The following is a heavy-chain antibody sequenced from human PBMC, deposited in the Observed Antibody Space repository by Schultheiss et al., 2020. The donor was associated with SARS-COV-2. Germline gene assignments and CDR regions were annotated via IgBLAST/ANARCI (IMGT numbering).Heavy chain of an antibody. CDR2: IYYSGST. D-gene: IGHD6-6*01. CDR3: AREARGSSSSEFDP. CDR1: GGSISSYY. J-gene: IGHJ5*02. Sequence: SKTLSLTCTVSGGSISSYYWSWIRQPAGKGLEWIGYIYYSGSTNYNPSLKSRVTISVDTSKNQFSLKLSSVTAADTAVYYCAREARGSSSSEFDPWGQGTLVTVSS. V-gene: IGHV4-59*01.